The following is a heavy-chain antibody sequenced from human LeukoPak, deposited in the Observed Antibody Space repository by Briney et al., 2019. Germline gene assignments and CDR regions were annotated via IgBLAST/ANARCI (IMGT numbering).Heavy chain of an antibody. CDR3: AKMGGRISAAVDN. CDR2: ISSSGGGT. Sequence: PGGSLRLSCAASGFTFNTYAMSWVRQAPGKGLEWVSGISSSGGGTYYADSVKGRFTISRDNSKSTLYLQMNSLRVEDTAVYYCAKMGGRISAAVDNWGQGTLVTVSS. D-gene: IGHD2-2*01. CDR1: GFTFNTYA. V-gene: IGHV3-23*01. J-gene: IGHJ4*02.